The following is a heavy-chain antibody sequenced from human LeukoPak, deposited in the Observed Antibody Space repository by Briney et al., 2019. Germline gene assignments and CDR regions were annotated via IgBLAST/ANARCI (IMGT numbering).Heavy chain of an antibody. J-gene: IGHJ4*02. D-gene: IGHD3-22*01. Sequence: ASVKVSCRVSGYTLTELSMHWVRQAPGKGLEWMGGFDPEDGETIYAQKFQGRVTMTEDTSTDTAYMELSSLRSEDTAVYYCAGDYDSSGYYVYWGQGTLVTVSS. CDR1: GYTLTELS. CDR2: FDPEDGET. CDR3: AGDYDSSGYYVY. V-gene: IGHV1-24*01.